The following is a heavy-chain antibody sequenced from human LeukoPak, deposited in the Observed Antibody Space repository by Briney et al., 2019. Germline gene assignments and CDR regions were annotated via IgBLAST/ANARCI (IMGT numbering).Heavy chain of an antibody. CDR3: ARDLIPSVVAASGIDY. Sequence: ASVKVSCKASGYTFTSYGISWVRQAPGQGLEWMGIINPSGGSTSYTQKFQGRVTMTRDTSTSTVYMELSSLRSEDTAVYYCARDLIPSVVAASGIDYWGQGTLVTVSS. CDR1: GYTFTSYG. CDR2: INPSGGST. J-gene: IGHJ4*02. D-gene: IGHD2-15*01. V-gene: IGHV1-46*01.